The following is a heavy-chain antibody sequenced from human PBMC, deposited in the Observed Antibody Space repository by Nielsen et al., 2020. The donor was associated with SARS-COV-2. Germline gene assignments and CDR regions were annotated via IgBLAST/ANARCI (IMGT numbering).Heavy chain of an antibody. Sequence: PGKGLEWIGSIYYSGSTYHNPSLKSRVTISVDTSKNQFFLKLSSVTAADTAVYYCARHPPGNIAAAGGPWGQGTLVTVSS. V-gene: IGHV4-39*01. CDR2: IYYSGST. J-gene: IGHJ5*02. CDR3: ARHPPGNIAAAGGP. D-gene: IGHD6-13*01.